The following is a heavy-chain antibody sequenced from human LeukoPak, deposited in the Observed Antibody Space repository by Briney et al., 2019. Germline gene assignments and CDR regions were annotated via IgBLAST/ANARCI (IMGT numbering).Heavy chain of an antibody. CDR1: GFTFSGSV. Sequence: GGSLRLSCAASGFTFSGSVLLWVRQASGRGLEWVGRIRGKAANDATAYAASVKGRFTISRDDSRNTAYLQMNSLQTEDTAMYYCTVGVYWGQGTLVTVSS. J-gene: IGHJ4*02. CDR2: IRGKAANDAT. V-gene: IGHV3-73*01. CDR3: TVGVY.